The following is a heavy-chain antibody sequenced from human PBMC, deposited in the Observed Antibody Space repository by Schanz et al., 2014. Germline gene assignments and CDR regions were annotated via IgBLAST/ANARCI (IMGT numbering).Heavy chain of an antibody. CDR1: GYTFTNSY. CDR2: ISPSTGRT. CDR3: AGDGYNYVLKWLHP. Sequence: GPEVREPGAPVKVSCKASGYTFTNSYRHWVRQAPGHRPEWLGGISPSTGRTTYAPKCQDRVTITRDTSMTTVYMELSSLRSEDTAIYYCAGDGYNYVLKWLHPWGQGCLVIVFS. D-gene: IGHD1-1*01. V-gene: IGHV1-46*01. J-gene: IGHJ5*02.